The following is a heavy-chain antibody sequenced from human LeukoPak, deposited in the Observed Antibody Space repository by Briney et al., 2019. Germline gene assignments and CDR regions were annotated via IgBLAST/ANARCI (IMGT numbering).Heavy chain of an antibody. D-gene: IGHD6-6*01. J-gene: IGHJ4*02. V-gene: IGHV4-39*07. CDR2: IYYSGST. CDR3: ARGGLSIAALDY. CDR1: GGSISSSSYY. Sequence: PSETLSLTCTVSGGSISSSSYYWGWIRQPPGKGLEWIGSIYYSGSTYYNPSLKSRVTISVDTSKDQFSLKLSSVTAADTAVYYCARGGLSIAALDYWGQGTLVTVSS.